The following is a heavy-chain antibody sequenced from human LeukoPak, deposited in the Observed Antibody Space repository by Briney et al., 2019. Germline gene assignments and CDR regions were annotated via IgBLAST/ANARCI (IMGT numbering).Heavy chain of an antibody. J-gene: IGHJ3*01. V-gene: IGHV3-23*01. Sequence: GGSLRLSCAASGFTFSTYAMSWVRQAPGKGLQWVSSISRNGDKTYSADSVKGRFTISRDTSKNTLNLQMNTLRVEDTAIYYCAKDFVGVVADALDLWGQGALVTVSS. CDR2: ISRNGDKT. CDR1: GFTFSTYA. CDR3: AKDFVGVVADALDL. D-gene: IGHD2-15*01.